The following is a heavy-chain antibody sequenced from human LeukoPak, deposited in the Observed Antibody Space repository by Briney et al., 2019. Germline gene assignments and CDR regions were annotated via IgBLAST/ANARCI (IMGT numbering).Heavy chain of an antibody. D-gene: IGHD3-22*01. CDR2: ISYDGSNK. Sequence: GGSLRLSCAASGFTFSSYAMHWVRQAPGKGLEWVAVISYDGSNKYYADSVKGRFTISRDNSKNTLYLQMNSLRAEDTAVYYCASNYYDSSGYYYLDYWGQGTLVTVSS. V-gene: IGHV3-30*04. J-gene: IGHJ4*02. CDR3: ASNYYDSSGYYYLDY. CDR1: GFTFSSYA.